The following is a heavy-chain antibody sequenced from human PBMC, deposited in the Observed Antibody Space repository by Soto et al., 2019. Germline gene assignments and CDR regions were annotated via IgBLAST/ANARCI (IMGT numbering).Heavy chain of an antibody. CDR3: AMPCGGDCYLYYFDY. CDR1: GGTFSSYA. CDR2: LIPIFGTA. D-gene: IGHD2-21*02. V-gene: IGHV1-69*06. J-gene: IGHJ4*02. Sequence: QVQLVQSGAEVKKPGSSVKVSCKASGGTFSSYAISWVRQAPGQGLEWMGGLIPIFGTANYAQKFQGRVTNTADKATSTAYMELSSMRAEDTAVYYCAMPCGGDCYLYYFDYWGQGTLVTVSS.